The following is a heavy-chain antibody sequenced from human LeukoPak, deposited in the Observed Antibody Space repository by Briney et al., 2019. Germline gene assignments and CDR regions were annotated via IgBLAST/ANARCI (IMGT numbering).Heavy chain of an antibody. CDR3: ARDPYSSGWFDY. CDR2: ISSNGGST. D-gene: IGHD6-19*01. J-gene: IGHJ4*02. V-gene: IGHV3-64*01. CDR1: GFTFSSYA. Sequence: GGSLRLSCAASGFTFSSYAMHWVRQAPGKGLEYVSAISSNGGSTYYANSVKGRFTISRDNSKNTLYLQMGSLRAEDMAVYYCARDPYSSGWFDYWGQGTLVTVSS.